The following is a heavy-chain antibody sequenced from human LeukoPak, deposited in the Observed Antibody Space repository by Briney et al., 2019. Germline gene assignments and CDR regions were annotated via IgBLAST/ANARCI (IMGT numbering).Heavy chain of an antibody. CDR1: GFNFSSYS. V-gene: IGHV3-21*01. J-gene: IGHJ4*02. Sequence: PGGSLRLSCAASGFNFSSYSMNRVRQAPGKGLEWVSSISSSSSYIYYADSVKGRFTISRDNAKNTLYLQVNSLRAEDTAVYYCARGMPFDYWGQGTLVTVSS. CDR3: ARGMPFDY. CDR2: ISSSSSYI. D-gene: IGHD2-2*01.